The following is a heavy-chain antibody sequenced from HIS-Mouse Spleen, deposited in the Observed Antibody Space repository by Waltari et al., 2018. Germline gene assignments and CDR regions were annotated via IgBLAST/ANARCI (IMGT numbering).Heavy chain of an antibody. V-gene: IGHV4-39*07. D-gene: IGHD6-13*01. CDR2: IYYSGRP. CDR3: AREIPYSSSWYDWYFDL. J-gene: IGHJ2*01. Sequence: QLQLQESGPGLVKPSETLSLTCTVSGGSISSSSYYWGWIRQPPGKGLEWIGSIYYSGRPDYNPSLKSRVTISVDPSKNQFSLKLSSVTAADTAVYYCAREIPYSSSWYDWYFDLWGRGTLVTVSS. CDR1: GGSISSSSYY.